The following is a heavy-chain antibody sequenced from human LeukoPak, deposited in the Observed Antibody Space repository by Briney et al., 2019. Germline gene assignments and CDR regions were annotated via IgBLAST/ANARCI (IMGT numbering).Heavy chain of an antibody. CDR2: IKQDGSER. Sequence: PGGSLRLSCAASRFTLSNYWLSWVRQAPGEGLEWVANIKQDGSERYYVDSVKGRFILSRDNAKNSLYLHMSSVGAEDTAEYYGARVYDVWSGYYRDYWGQGTLVTVSS. J-gene: IGHJ4*02. CDR1: RFTLSNYW. V-gene: IGHV3-7*04. D-gene: IGHD3-3*01. CDR3: ARVYDVWSGYYRDY.